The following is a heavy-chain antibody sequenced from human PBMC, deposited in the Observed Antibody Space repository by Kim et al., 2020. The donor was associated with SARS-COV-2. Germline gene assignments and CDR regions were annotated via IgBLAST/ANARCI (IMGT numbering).Heavy chain of an antibody. CDR3: AKDAPIVVVPAARPDTPLDY. Sequence: GGSLRLSCAASGFTFSSYGMHWVRQAPGKGLEWVAVISYDGSNKYYADSVKGRFPISRDNSKNTLYLQMNSLRAEDTAVYYCAKDAPIVVVPAARPDTPLDYWGQGTLVTVSS. J-gene: IGHJ4*02. V-gene: IGHV3-30*18. CDR1: GFTFSSYG. CDR2: ISYDGSNK. D-gene: IGHD2-2*01.